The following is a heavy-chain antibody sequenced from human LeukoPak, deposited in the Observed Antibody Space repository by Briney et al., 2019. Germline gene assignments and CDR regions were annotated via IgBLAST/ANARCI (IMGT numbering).Heavy chain of an antibody. CDR1: GYTFTSYY. CDR2: INPNSGGT. V-gene: IGHV1-2*02. J-gene: IGHJ4*02. Sequence: ASVKVSCKASGYTFTSYYMHWVRQAPGQGLEWMGWINPNSGGTNYAQKFQGRVTMTRDTSISTAYMELSRLRSDDTAVYYCARVRYSSGWEEDYWGQGTLVTVSS. D-gene: IGHD6-19*01. CDR3: ARVRYSSGWEEDY.